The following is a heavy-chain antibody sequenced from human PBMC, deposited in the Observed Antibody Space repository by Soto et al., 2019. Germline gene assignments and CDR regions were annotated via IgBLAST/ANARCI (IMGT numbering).Heavy chain of an antibody. J-gene: IGHJ4*02. V-gene: IGHV3-23*01. CDR2: ISGSGGST. CDR3: AKGHSSSWFNFDY. Sequence: GGSLRLSCAAFGFTFSSYAMSWVRQAPGKGLEWVSAISGSGGSTYYADSVKGRFTISRDNSKNTLYLQMNSLRAEDTAVYYCAKGHSSSWFNFDYWGQGTLVTVSS. CDR1: GFTFSSYA. D-gene: IGHD6-13*01.